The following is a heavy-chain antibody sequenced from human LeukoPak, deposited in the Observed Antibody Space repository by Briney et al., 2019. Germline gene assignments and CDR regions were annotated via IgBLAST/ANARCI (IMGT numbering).Heavy chain of an antibody. J-gene: IGHJ4*02. CDR3: ARHYDSSGYLFDY. CDR2: IYYSGST. D-gene: IGHD3-22*01. Sequence: SETLSLTFTVSGGSISSSSYYWGWIRQPPGKGLEWIGSIYYSGSTYYNPSLKSRVTISVDTSKNQFSLKLSSVTAADTAVYYCARHYDSSGYLFDYWGQGTLVTVSS. CDR1: GGSISSSSYY. V-gene: IGHV4-39*01.